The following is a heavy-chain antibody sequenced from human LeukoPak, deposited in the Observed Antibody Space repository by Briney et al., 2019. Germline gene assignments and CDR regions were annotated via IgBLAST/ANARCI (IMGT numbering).Heavy chain of an antibody. V-gene: IGHV1-18*01. J-gene: IGHJ5*02. CDR2: ISAYNGNT. Sequence: ASVKVSCKASGYTFTSYGISWVRQAPGQGLEWMGWISAYNGNTNYAQKFQGRVTMTRDTSTSTVYMELSSLRSEDTAVYYWTRDLGTGTGNHWGQGTLVTVSS. CDR3: TRDLGTGTGNH. CDR1: GYTFTSYG. D-gene: IGHD1-1*01.